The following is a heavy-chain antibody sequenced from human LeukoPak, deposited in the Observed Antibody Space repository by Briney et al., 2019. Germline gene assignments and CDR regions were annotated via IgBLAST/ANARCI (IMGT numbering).Heavy chain of an antibody. V-gene: IGHV4-59*01. J-gene: IGHJ4*02. D-gene: IGHD4-17*01. Sequence: SETLSLTCTVSGGSISSYYWSWIRQPPGKGLEWIGYIYYSGSTNYNPSLKSRVTISVDTSKNQFSLKLSSVTAADTAVYYCARGDYGPVDYWGQGTLVTVPS. CDR2: IYYSGST. CDR3: ARGDYGPVDY. CDR1: GGSISSYY.